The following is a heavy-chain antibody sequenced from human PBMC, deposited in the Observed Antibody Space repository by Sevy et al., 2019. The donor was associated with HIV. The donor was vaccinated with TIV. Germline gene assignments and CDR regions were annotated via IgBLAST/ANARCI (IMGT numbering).Heavy chain of an antibody. Sequence: SLKISCAASNLTFEDYAMHWVRRAPGKGLEWVSGISWNGADIGFAASVKGRFTISRDNAKSSVYLQINSLTLEDTGVYYCAKGQQLITQSGSYFYYGMNVWGQGTTVTVSS. V-gene: IGHV3-9*01. CDR1: NLTFEDYA. J-gene: IGHJ6*02. CDR2: ISWNGADI. D-gene: IGHD6-13*01. CDR3: AKGQQLITQSGSYFYYGMNV.